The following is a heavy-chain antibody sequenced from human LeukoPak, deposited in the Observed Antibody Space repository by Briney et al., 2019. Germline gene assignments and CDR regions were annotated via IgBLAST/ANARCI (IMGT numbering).Heavy chain of an antibody. J-gene: IGHJ6*02. Sequence: PGGSLRLSCAASGFTLSTYKMNWVRQAPGKGLEWVSYISSSSSTIYYADSVKGRFTISRDNAKNSLYLQMNSLRDEDTAIYYCASGSIKLVGGQGTTVTVSS. CDR2: ISSSSSTI. V-gene: IGHV3-48*02. D-gene: IGHD4-11*01. CDR1: GFTLSTYK. CDR3: ASGSIKLV.